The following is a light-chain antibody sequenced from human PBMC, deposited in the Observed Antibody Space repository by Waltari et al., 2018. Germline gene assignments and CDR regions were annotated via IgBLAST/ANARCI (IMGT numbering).Light chain of an antibody. CDR3: QQYNNWPGT. V-gene: IGKV3-15*01. CDR1: QSVRST. CDR2: GAS. J-gene: IGKJ1*01. Sequence: ELVMTQSPATLSVSPGEGATLSCRASQSVRSTLAWYQQQPGQAPRLLIYGASTRATGIPARFNGGGSGTEFTLTISSLQSEDFATYYCQQYNNWPGTFGQGTKVEIK.